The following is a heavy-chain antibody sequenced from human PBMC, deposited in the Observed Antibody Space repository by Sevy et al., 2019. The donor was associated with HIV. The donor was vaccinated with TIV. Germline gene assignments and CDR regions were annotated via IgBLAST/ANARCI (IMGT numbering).Heavy chain of an antibody. CDR3: ARSPYAESREDVRGFAY. J-gene: IGHJ4*02. V-gene: IGHV7-4-1*02. Sequence: ASVTVSCRTSGYTFTTQVINWVRQAPGQGLEWMGWINTKTGNPTYAQGFTGRIVFSMDTSVNTAYLQINNLKTADTAVYYCARSPYAESREDVRGFAYWGQGTLVTVSS. D-gene: IGHD3-16*01. CDR2: INTKTGNP. CDR1: GYTFTTQV.